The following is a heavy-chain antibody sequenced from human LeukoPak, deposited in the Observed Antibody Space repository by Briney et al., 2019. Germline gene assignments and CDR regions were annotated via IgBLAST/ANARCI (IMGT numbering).Heavy chain of an antibody. D-gene: IGHD3-10*01. CDR2: INQSGRT. Sequence: SETLSLTCAVYGGSFSGSYWRWIRQPPGKGLEWIGEINQSGRTNYTPPLKSRVATSVDTSKHQFSLKLSSVTAADTAVYYCAGVGSFGEPPLVYWGEGTLVTVSS. V-gene: IGHV4-34*01. J-gene: IGHJ4*02. CDR3: AGVGSFGEPPLVY. CDR1: GGSFSGSY.